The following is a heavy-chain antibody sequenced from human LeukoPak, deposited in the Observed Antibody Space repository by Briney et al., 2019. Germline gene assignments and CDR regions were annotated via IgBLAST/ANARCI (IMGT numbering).Heavy chain of an antibody. D-gene: IGHD4-17*01. Sequence: PSETLSLTCTVSSGSISSSSYYWGWIRQPPGKGLEWIGSSYYSGSTYYNPSLKSRVTISVDTSENQFSLKLSSVTAADTAVYFCARLVTINTVTTARYWYFDLWGRGTLVTVSS. CDR3: ARLVTINTVTTARYWYFDL. V-gene: IGHV4-39*01. J-gene: IGHJ2*01. CDR2: SYYSGST. CDR1: SGSISSSSYY.